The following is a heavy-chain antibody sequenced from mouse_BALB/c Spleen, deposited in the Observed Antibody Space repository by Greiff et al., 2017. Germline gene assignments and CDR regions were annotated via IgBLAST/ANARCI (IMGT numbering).Heavy chain of an antibody. CDR2: ISYSGST. CDR3: ARYGNYSDY. Sequence: VQLKESGPGLVKPSQSLSLTCTVTGYSITSDYAWNWIRQFPGNKLEWMGYISYSGSTSYNPSLKSRISITRDTSKNQFFLQLNSVTTEDTATYYCARYGNYSDYWGQGTTLTVSS. D-gene: IGHD1-1*01. J-gene: IGHJ2*01. CDR1: GYSITSDYA. V-gene: IGHV3-2*02.